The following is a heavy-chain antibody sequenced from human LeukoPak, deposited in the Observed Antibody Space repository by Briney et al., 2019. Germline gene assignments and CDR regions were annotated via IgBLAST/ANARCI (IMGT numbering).Heavy chain of an antibody. D-gene: IGHD2-15*01. CDR3: ARVRLSGVIDY. CDR2: IHYNGRT. Sequence: PLETLSLSCTVSGGSMYDYYWSWIRQPPVKGLEWIGHIHYNGRTNYNPSLESPATISIDMSKNQFSLNLSSVTAADTAVYYCARVRLSGVIDYWGQGTLVTVSS. V-gene: IGHV4-59*01. CDR1: GGSMYDYY. J-gene: IGHJ4*02.